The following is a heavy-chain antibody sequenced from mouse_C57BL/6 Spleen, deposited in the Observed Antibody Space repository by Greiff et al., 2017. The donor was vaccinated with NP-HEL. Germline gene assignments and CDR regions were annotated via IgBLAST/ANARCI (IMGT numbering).Heavy chain of an antibody. CDR2: IRNKANGYTT. CDR3: ARYIGGSSYAMDY. D-gene: IGHD1-1*01. V-gene: IGHV7-3*01. Sequence: EVHLVESGGGLVQPGGSLSLSCAASGFTFTDYYMSWVRQPPGKALEWLGFIRNKANGYTTEYSASVKGRFTISRDNSQSILYLQMNALRAEDSATYYCARYIGGSSYAMDYWGQGTSVTVSS. J-gene: IGHJ4*01. CDR1: GFTFTDYY.